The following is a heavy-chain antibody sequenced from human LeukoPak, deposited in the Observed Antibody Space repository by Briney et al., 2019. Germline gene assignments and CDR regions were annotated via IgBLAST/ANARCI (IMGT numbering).Heavy chain of an antibody. CDR3: ARAVGSFDWLPLFDY. CDR2: IYHSGIT. Sequence: SSETLSLTCTVSGYSIRSGFYWGWIRQPPGKGLEWIGNIYHSGITYYTPSLKSRVTISVDTSKNQFYLKLSSVTAADTAVYYCARAVGSFDWLPLFDYWGQGTLVTVSS. V-gene: IGHV4-38-2*02. J-gene: IGHJ4*02. CDR1: GYSIRSGFY. D-gene: IGHD3-9*01.